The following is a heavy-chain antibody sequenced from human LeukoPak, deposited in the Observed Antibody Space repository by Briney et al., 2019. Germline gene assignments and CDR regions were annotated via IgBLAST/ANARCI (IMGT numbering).Heavy chain of an antibody. V-gene: IGHV1-2*02. CDR3: ARDYDFRRTPSASYYYYMDV. J-gene: IGHJ6*03. D-gene: IGHD3-3*01. CDR2: INPNSGGT. CDR1: GYTFTSYY. Sequence: ASVKVSCKASGYTFTSYYMHWVRQAPGQGLEWMGWINPNSGGTNYAQKFQGRVTMTRDTSISTAYMELSSLRSDDTAVYYCARDYDFRRTPSASYYYYMDVWGKGTTVTVSS.